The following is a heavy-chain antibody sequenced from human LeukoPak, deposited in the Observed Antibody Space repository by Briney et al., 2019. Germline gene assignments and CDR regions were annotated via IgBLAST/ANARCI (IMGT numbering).Heavy chain of an antibody. Sequence: PGGSLRLSCAASGFTFSSYSMNWVRQAPGKGLEWVSYISSSSSTIYYADSVKGRFTISRDNAKNSLYLQMNSLRAEDTAVYYCARGPRSDYGSGSYSPYLPPNSQYYFDYWGQGTLVTVSS. V-gene: IGHV3-48*04. CDR1: GFTFSSYS. J-gene: IGHJ4*02. CDR2: ISSSSSTI. D-gene: IGHD3-10*01. CDR3: ARGPRSDYGSGSYSPYLPPNSQYYFDY.